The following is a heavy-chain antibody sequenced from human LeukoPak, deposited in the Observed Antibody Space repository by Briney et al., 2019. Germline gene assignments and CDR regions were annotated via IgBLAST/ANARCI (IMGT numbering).Heavy chain of an antibody. Sequence: SETLSLTCTVSGGSISSSSYYWGWIRQPPGKGLEWIGSIYYSGSTYYNPSLKSRATISVDTSKNQFSLKLSSVTAADTAVYYCARVYPRRLGYCYGMDVWGQGTTVTVSS. CDR3: ARVYPRRLGYCYGMDV. CDR1: GGSISSSSYY. D-gene: IGHD1-1*01. V-gene: IGHV4-39*01. J-gene: IGHJ6*02. CDR2: IYYSGST.